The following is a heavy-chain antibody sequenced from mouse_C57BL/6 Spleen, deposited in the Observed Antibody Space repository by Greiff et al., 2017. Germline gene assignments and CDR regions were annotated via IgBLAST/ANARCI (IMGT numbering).Heavy chain of an antibody. Sequence: EVKLMESGGGLVKPGGSLKLSCAASGFTFSDYGMHWVRQAPEKGLEWVAYISSGSSTIYYADTVKGRFTISRDNAKNTLFLQMTSLRSEDTAMYYCARYYGSSYVEYFDVWGTGTTVTVSS. V-gene: IGHV5-17*01. J-gene: IGHJ1*03. D-gene: IGHD1-1*01. CDR3: ARYYGSSYVEYFDV. CDR2: ISSGSSTI. CDR1: GFTFSDYG.